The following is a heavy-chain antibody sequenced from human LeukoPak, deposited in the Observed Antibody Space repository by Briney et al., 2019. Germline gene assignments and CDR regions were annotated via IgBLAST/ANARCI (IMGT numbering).Heavy chain of an antibody. Sequence: GASLKVSCKASGGTFSSYAISWVRQAPGQGLEWMGGIIPIFGTANYPQKFKGRVTFTTDASTSIASMERSSLRSEDTAVYYCARGEDSGYDWDYWGQGTLVTVSS. CDR1: GGTFSSYA. J-gene: IGHJ4*02. V-gene: IGHV1-69*05. D-gene: IGHD5-12*01. CDR3: ARGEDSGYDWDY. CDR2: IIPIFGTA.